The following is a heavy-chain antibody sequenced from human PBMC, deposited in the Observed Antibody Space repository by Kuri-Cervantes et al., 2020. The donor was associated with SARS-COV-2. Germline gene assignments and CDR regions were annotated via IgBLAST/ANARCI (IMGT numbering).Heavy chain of an antibody. Sequence: GGSLRLSCAASGFTFSSYDMHWVRQATGKGLEWVSLISWDGGSTYYTDSVKGRFTISRDNSKNSLYLQMNSLRAEDTALYYCARTLYSYGYYYYYGMDVWGQGTTVTVSS. CDR2: ISWDGGST. CDR3: ARTLYSYGYYYYYGMDV. D-gene: IGHD5-18*01. J-gene: IGHJ6*02. V-gene: IGHV3-43D*04. CDR1: GFTFSSYD.